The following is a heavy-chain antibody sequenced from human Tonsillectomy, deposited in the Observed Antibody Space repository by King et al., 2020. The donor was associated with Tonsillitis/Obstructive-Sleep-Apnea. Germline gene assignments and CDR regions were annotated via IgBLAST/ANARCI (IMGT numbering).Heavy chain of an antibody. CDR1: GFTFSNYG. J-gene: IGHJ4*02. CDR3: ARGLPVVTRELLAAY. V-gene: IGHV3-33*01. CDR2: IWDDGSNK. Sequence: VQLVETGGGVVQPGRSLRLSCAASGFTFSNYGMHWVRQAPGKGLEWVAVIWDDGSNKYYADSVKGRFTISRDNSKNTLYLQMNSLRAEDTAVYYCARGLPVVTRELLAAYWGQGTLVTVSS. D-gene: IGHD4-23*01.